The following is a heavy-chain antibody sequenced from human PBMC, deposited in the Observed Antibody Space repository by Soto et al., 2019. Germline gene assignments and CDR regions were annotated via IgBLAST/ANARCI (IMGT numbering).Heavy chain of an antibody. CDR1: GYTFTSYY. Sequence: GASVKVSCKASGYTFTSYYMHWVLQAPGQGLEWMGIINPSGGSTSYAQKFQGRVTMTRDTSTSTVYMELSSLRSEDTAVYYCARVIAARKEYYYYGMDVWGQGTTVTVSS. V-gene: IGHV1-46*01. D-gene: IGHD6-6*01. CDR3: ARVIAARKEYYYYGMDV. CDR2: INPSGGST. J-gene: IGHJ6*02.